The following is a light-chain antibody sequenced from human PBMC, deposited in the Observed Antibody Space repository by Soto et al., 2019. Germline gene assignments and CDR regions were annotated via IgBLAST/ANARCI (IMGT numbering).Light chain of an antibody. CDR3: KEYGSSRT. Sequence: ENVFTPLPRTLFFFPGGGATPSRRASQSVTSNSLAWYQQKPGQAPRLLIYGAYNRATGIPDRFSGSGSGTDFTLTISRLEPEDFAVYYCKEYGSSRTFGLGTKVDIK. J-gene: IGKJ1*01. V-gene: IGKV3-20*01. CDR2: GAY. CDR1: QSVTSNS.